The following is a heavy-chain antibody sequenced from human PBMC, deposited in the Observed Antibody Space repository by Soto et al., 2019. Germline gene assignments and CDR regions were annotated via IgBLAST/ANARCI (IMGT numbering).Heavy chain of an antibody. CDR3: ARHVSNGYELMVY. J-gene: IGHJ4*02. D-gene: IGHD5-12*01. CDR1: GGSFSGYY. CDR2: INYSGST. V-gene: IGHV4-59*08. Sequence: SETLSLTCAVYGGSFSGYYWSWIRQPPGKGLEWIGDINYSGSTNYNPSLKSRVTISVDTSKNQFSLKLSSVTAADTAVYYCARHVSNGYELMVYWGQGTLVTVSS.